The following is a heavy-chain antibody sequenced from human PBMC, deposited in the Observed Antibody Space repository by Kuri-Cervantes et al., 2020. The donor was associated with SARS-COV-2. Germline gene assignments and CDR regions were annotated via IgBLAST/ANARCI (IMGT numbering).Heavy chain of an antibody. Sequence: LRLSCTVSGGSISSGSYYWSWIRQPAGKGLKWIGYIYTSGSTNYNPSLKSRVTISVDTSKNQFSLKLSSVTAADTAVYYCARGGDYSNWFDPWGQGTLVTVSS. J-gene: IGHJ5*02. CDR1: GGSISSGSYY. CDR3: ARGGDYSNWFDP. CDR2: IYTSGST. V-gene: IGHV4-61*09. D-gene: IGHD4-11*01.